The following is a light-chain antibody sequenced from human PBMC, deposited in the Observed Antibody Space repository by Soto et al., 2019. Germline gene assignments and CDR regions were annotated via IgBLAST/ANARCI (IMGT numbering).Light chain of an antibody. Sequence: EVVMTQSPATLSVSPGAIVTLSCRASQSVNSNLAWYQQKPGQAPRLLIYEASSRATGIPARFSGGGSGTVFTLTISRLEPEDFAVYYCQQRSNWPWTFGQGTKVDIK. V-gene: IGKV3-11*01. CDR3: QQRSNWPWT. J-gene: IGKJ1*01. CDR1: QSVNSN. CDR2: EAS.